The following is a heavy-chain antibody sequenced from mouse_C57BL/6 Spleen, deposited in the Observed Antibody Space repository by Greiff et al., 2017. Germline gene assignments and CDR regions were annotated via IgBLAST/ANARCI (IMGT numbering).Heavy chain of an antibody. CDR3: TRVSVYYGSSYEFAY. CDR2: IDPEDGDT. D-gene: IGHD1-1*01. J-gene: IGHJ3*01. Sequence: EVQLQQSGAELVRPGASVKLSCTASGFNIKDYYMHWVKQRPEQGLEWIGSIDPEDGDTEYAPKFQGKATMTADTSSNTAYLQLSSLTSEDTDVYYCTRVSVYYGSSYEFAYWGQGTLVTVSA. CDR1: GFNIKDYY. V-gene: IGHV14-1*01.